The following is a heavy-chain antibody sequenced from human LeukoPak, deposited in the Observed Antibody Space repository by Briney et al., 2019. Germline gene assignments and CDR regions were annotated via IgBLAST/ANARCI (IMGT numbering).Heavy chain of an antibody. V-gene: IGHV3-30*18. Sequence: GGSLRLSCAASGFTFSSYGMHWVRQAPGKGLGWVAVISYDGSNKYYADSVKGRFTISRDNSKNTLYLQMNSLRAEDTAVYYCAKAHDSSGELDYWGQGTLVTVSS. CDR2: ISYDGSNK. D-gene: IGHD3-22*01. CDR1: GFTFSSYG. J-gene: IGHJ4*02. CDR3: AKAHDSSGELDY.